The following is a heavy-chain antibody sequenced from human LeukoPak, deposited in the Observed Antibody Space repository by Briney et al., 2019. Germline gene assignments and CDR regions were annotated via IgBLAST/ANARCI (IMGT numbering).Heavy chain of an antibody. V-gene: IGHV3-11*04. D-gene: IGHD6-13*01. CDR3: AGDSSGWYGSFDY. J-gene: IGHJ4*02. CDR2: ISSRGSTI. Sequence: GGSLRLSCAASGFTFSDYYMSWMGQAPGKGLEWVSYISSRGSTIYYADSVKGRFTISRDNSKNTLYLQMNSLRAEDTAVYYCAGDSSGWYGSFDYWGQGTLVTVSS. CDR1: GFTFSDYY.